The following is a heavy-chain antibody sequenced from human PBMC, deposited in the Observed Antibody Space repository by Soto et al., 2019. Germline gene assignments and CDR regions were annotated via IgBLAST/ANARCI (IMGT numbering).Heavy chain of an antibody. Sequence: EVQLVESGGGLVQPGGSLRLSCAASGFTFSSYSMNWVRQAPGKGLEWVSYISSNSSTIYYADSVKGRFTMSRDNAKNSLYLQMNSLRAEDTAVYYCARDRPRRGCSGGSCYYFYYGMDVWGQGTTVTVSS. D-gene: IGHD2-15*01. CDR3: ARDRPRRGCSGGSCYYFYYGMDV. CDR1: GFTFSSYS. CDR2: ISSNSSTI. J-gene: IGHJ6*02. V-gene: IGHV3-48*01.